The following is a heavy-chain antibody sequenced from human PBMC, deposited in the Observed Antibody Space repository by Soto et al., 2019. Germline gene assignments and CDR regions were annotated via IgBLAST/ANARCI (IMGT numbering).Heavy chain of an antibody. V-gene: IGHV3-30-3*01. Sequence: GGSLRLSCAASGFSFSSYSMHWVRQAPGKGLEWVAVVSFDGSNKYYANSVKDRFTVSRDNSKNTMYVQMNSLRAEDTALYYCAKGRSYYYYYGVDVWGQGTTVTVSS. CDR1: GFSFSSYS. CDR3: AKGRSYYYYYGVDV. J-gene: IGHJ6*02. CDR2: VSFDGSNK.